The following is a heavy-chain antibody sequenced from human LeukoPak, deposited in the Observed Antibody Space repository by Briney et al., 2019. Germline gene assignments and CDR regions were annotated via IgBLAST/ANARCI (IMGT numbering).Heavy chain of an antibody. Sequence: GGSLRLSCAVSGFTFSDYWMTWIRQAPGKGLERISYISSSSSYTNYADSVKGRFTISRDNAKNSLYLQMNTLRAEDTAVYYCARDPYCGGGSCYSNYFDYWGQGTLVTVSS. V-gene: IGHV3-11*06. D-gene: IGHD2-15*01. J-gene: IGHJ4*02. CDR1: GFTFSDYW. CDR2: ISSSSSYT. CDR3: ARDPYCGGGSCYSNYFDY.